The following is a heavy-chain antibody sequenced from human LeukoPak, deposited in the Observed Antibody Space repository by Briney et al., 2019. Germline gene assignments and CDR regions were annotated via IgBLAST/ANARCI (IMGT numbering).Heavy chain of an antibody. CDR2: VNPTNTGT. J-gene: IGHJ3*01. D-gene: IGHD3-16*01. Sequence: ASVKVSCKASGYTFTSYDINGVRQAPGRGREGMGIVNPTNTGTTYAQRFQGRVTMTADPSTSTVYMVLGSLRSEDTAVYYCAREGVLQAFDVWGHGTMVTVSS. CDR3: AREGVLQAFDV. CDR1: GYTFTSYD. V-gene: IGHV1-46*01.